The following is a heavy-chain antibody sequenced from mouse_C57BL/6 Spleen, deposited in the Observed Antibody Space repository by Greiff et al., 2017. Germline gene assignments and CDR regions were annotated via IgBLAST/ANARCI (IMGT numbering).Heavy chain of an antibody. V-gene: IGHV5-16*01. J-gene: IGHJ3*01. Sequence: EVMLVESEGGLVQPGSSMKLSCTASGFTFSDYYMAWVRQVPEKGLEWVANINYDGSSTYYLDSLKSRFIISGDNAKNILYLQMSSLKSEDTATYYCARGSPYYYGSSWAWFAYWGQGTLVTVSA. CDR3: ARGSPYYYGSSWAWFAY. D-gene: IGHD1-1*01. CDR1: GFTFSDYY. CDR2: INYDGSST.